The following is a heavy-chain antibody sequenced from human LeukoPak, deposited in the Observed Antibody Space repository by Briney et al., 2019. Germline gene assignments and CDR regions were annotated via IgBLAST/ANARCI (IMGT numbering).Heavy chain of an antibody. J-gene: IGHJ4*02. CDR1: GFTFSGSA. D-gene: IGHD1-26*01. CDR2: IRSKANSYAT. CDR3: TRRVGAYVFDY. V-gene: IGHV3-73*01. Sequence: AGGSLRLSCAASGFTFSGSAMHWVRQASGKGLEWVGRIRSKANSYATAYAASVKGRFTISRDDSKNTAYLQMNSLKTEDTAVYYCTRRVGAYVFDYWGQGTLVTVSS.